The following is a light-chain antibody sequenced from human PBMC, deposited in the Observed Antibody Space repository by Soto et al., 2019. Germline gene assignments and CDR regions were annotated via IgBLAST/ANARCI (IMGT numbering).Light chain of an antibody. Sequence: QSSPTQPSSVFGSPWQAINISCTGNSSDVGGYNYVSWYQHHPGKAPKLIIYDVSNRPSGVSNPFSGSKSSNTASLTISGLQPEDEADYYCSSYTTSNTRQIVFGTGTKVTVL. CDR2: DVS. CDR1: SSDVGGYNY. CDR3: SSYTTSNTRQIV. J-gene: IGLJ1*01. V-gene: IGLV2-14*03.